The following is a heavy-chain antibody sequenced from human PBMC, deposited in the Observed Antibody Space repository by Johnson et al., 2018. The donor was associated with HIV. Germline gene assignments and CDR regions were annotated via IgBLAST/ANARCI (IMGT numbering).Heavy chain of an antibody. J-gene: IGHJ3*02. CDR1: EFTFSNYD. CDR3: ARWIQLWVAFDI. Sequence: VQLVESGGGVVQPGGSLRLSCAASEFTFSNYDMHWVRQPTRKSLEWVSTIGTAGDTYYPGSVKGRFTISRENAKNSLSLQMNSLRAEDTAVYYCARWIQLWVAFDIWGQGTMVTVSS. V-gene: IGHV3-13*01. CDR2: IGTAGDT. D-gene: IGHD5-18*01.